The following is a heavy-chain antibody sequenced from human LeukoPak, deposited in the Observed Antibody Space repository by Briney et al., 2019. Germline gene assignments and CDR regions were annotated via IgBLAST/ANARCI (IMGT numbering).Heavy chain of an antibody. Sequence: ASVKVSCKVSGYTLTELSMHWVRQAPGKGLEWMGGFDPEDGETIYAQKFQGRVTMTEDTSTDTAYMELSSLRSEDTAVYYCATGIAAADLAEYFQHWGQGTLVTVSS. J-gene: IGHJ1*01. CDR3: ATGIAAADLAEYFQH. D-gene: IGHD6-13*01. V-gene: IGHV1-24*01. CDR2: FDPEDGET. CDR1: GYTLTELS.